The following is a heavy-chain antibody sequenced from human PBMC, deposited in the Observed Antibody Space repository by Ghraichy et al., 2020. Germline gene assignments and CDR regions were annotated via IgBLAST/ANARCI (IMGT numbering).Heavy chain of an antibody. J-gene: IGHJ6*02. D-gene: IGHD3-3*01. Sequence: GGSLRLSCAASGFTFSSYAMHWVRQAPGKGLEYVSAISSNGGSTYYANSVKGRFTISRDNSKNTLYLQMGSLRAEDMAVYYCARGRTLTQINYYDFWSGYYNYYYYGMDVWGQGTTVTVSS. CDR3: ARGRTLTQINYYDFWSGYYNYYYYGMDV. V-gene: IGHV3-64*01. CDR2: ISSNGGST. CDR1: GFTFSSYA.